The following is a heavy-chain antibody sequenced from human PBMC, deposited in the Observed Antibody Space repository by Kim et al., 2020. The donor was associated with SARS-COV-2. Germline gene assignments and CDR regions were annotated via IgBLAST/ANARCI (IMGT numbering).Heavy chain of an antibody. D-gene: IGHD4-17*01. Sequence: GGSLRLSCAASGFTFSSYAMHWVRQAPGKGLEWVAVISYDGSNKYYADSVKGRFTISRDNSKNTLYLQMNSLRAEDTAVYYCAGGPWDYGGNSGWFDPWGQGTLVTVSS. J-gene: IGHJ5*02. CDR1: GFTFSSYA. CDR2: ISYDGSNK. V-gene: IGHV3-30*04. CDR3: AGGPWDYGGNSGWFDP.